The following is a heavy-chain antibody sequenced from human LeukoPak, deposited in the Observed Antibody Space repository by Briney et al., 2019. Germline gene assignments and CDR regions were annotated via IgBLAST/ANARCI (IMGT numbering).Heavy chain of an antibody. CDR3: ARHDSGYDRWFDP. CDR1: GGSISSYY. D-gene: IGHD5-12*01. CDR2: IYYSGST. J-gene: IGHJ5*02. Sequence: SETLSLTCTVSGGSISSYYWSWIRQPPGKGLEWIGYIYYSGSTNYNPSLKSRVTISVDTPKNQFSLKLSSVTAADTAVYYCARHDSGYDRWFDPWGQGTLVTVSS. V-gene: IGHV4-59*08.